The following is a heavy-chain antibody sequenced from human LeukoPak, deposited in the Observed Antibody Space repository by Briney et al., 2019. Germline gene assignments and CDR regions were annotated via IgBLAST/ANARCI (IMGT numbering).Heavy chain of an antibody. J-gene: IGHJ4*02. V-gene: IGHV3-7*01. CDR1: GFAFSSYW. CDR3: ARDTYRFNDY. CDR2: MGQDGSET. Sequence: GGSLRLSCAASGFAFSSYWMTWVRQAPGKGLEWVATMGQDGSETFYADSVKGRFTISRDNMKNSPFLQMNSLRAEDTAVYFCARDTYRFNDYWGQGTLVTVYS.